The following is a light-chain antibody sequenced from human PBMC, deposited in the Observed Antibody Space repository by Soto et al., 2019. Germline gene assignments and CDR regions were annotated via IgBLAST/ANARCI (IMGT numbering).Light chain of an antibody. CDR3: EQYDDIPV. V-gene: IGKV1-33*01. CDR2: DAS. J-gene: IGKJ3*01. Sequence: DIQLTQSPPSVSASVGDRVTITCQARQDIGHYLNWYQQRPGEAPNLLIYDASTLQSGVPSRCTGSGSGTIFTCTISSLQPAGVATDYCEQYDDIPVFGPGPKV. CDR1: QDIGHY.